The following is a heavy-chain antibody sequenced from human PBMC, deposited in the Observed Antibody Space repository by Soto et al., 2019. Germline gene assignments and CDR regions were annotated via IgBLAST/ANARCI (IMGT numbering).Heavy chain of an antibody. J-gene: IGHJ5*02. CDR2: INHSGST. CDR1: GGSFSGYY. V-gene: IGHV4-34*01. Sequence: SETLSLTCAVYGGSFSGYYWSWIRQPRGKGLEWIGEINHSGSTNYNPSLKSRVTISVDTSKNQFSLKLSSVTAADTAVYYCARARRRVVVVAASGFDPWGQGTLVTVSS. CDR3: ARARRRVVVVAASGFDP. D-gene: IGHD2-15*01.